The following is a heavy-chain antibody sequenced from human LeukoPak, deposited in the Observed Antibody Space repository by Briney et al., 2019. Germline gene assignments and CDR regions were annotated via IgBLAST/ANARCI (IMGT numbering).Heavy chain of an antibody. D-gene: IGHD6-13*01. CDR1: GVSISSYY. J-gene: IGHJ1*01. CDR3: ATTFSGYVSSWPEYFQH. V-gene: IGHV4-59*08. CDR2: YYYSGNT. Sequence: PSETLSLTCTVSGVSISSYYWSWIRQPPGKGLEWIGYYYYSGNTNYNPSLKSRVTISEDTSKNQFPLRLFSVTASDTAVYYCATTFSGYVSSWPEYFQHWGQGILVTVSS.